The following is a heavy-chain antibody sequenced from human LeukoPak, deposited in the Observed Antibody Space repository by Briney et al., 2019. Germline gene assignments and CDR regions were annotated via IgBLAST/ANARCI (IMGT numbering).Heavy chain of an antibody. V-gene: IGHV1-8*02. D-gene: IGHD3-22*01. J-gene: IGHJ4*02. CDR1: GYTFTSYG. CDR2: MNPNSGNT. CDR3: ARGSRSGYYALDY. Sequence: GASVKVSCKASGYTFTSYGISWVRQAPGQGLEWMGWMNPNSGNTGYAQKFQGRVTMTRNTSISTAYMELSSLRSEDTAVYYCARGSRSGYYALDYWGQGTLVTVSS.